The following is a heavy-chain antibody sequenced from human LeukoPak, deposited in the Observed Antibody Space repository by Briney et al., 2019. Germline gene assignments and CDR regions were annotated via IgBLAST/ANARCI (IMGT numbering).Heavy chain of an antibody. V-gene: IGHV4-34*01. J-gene: IGHJ4*02. CDR1: GGSFSGYY. D-gene: IGHD1-26*01. CDR3: AAGGQGAYFDY. Sequence: SETLSLTCAVYGGSFSGYYWSWIRQPPGKGLEWIGEVNHSGSTNYNPSLKSRVTISVDTSKNQFSLKLSSVTAADTAVYYCAAGGQGAYFDYWGQGTLVTVSS. CDR2: VNHSGST.